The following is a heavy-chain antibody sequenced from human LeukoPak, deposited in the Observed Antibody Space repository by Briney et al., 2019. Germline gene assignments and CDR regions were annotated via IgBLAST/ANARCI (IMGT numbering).Heavy chain of an antibody. Sequence: GGTLRLSCAASGFTFSSYGVSWVRQAPGKGLEWVSAISGSGGSTYYADSVKGRFTISRDNSKNTLYLQMNSLRAEDTAVYYCAKDASIVVVPAAIDYWGQGTLVTVSS. V-gene: IGHV3-23*01. CDR1: GFTFSSYG. CDR2: ISGSGGST. CDR3: AKDASIVVVPAAIDY. J-gene: IGHJ4*02. D-gene: IGHD2-2*01.